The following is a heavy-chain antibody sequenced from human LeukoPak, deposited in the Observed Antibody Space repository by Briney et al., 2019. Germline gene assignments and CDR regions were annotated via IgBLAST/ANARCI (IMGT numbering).Heavy chain of an antibody. D-gene: IGHD3-9*01. CDR1: GFTFSSYA. CDR2: INSDGSST. Sequence: GGSLRLSCAASGFTFSSYAMSWVRQAPGKGLVWVSRINSDGSSTSYADSVKGRFTISRDNAKNTLYLQMNSLRAEDTAVYYCARVRNYDILTGYYHDAFDIWGQGTMVTVSS. V-gene: IGHV3-74*01. CDR3: ARVRNYDILTGYYHDAFDI. J-gene: IGHJ3*02.